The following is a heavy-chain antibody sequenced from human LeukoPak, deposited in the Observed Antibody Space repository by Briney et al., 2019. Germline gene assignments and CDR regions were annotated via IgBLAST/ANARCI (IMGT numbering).Heavy chain of an antibody. CDR2: INSDGGTT. V-gene: IGHV3-74*01. J-gene: IGHJ6*04. CDR3: AELGITMIGGV. Sequence: PGGSLRLSCGASGFTFGTYWMHWVRQAPGKGLVWVSGINSDGGTTTYADSVKGRFTISRDNAKNTLYLQMNSLRAEDTAVYYCAELGITMIGGVWGKGTTVTIPS. D-gene: IGHD3-10*02. CDR1: GFTFGTYW.